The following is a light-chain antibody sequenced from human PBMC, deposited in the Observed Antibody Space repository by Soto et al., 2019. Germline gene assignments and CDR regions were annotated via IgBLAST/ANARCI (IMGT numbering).Light chain of an antibody. CDR3: QLWDGVRRHVV. CDR2: DND. V-gene: IGLV3-21*02. J-gene: IGLJ2*01. Sequence: SYELTQPPSVSVAPGQTARFTCGGSNIAAKAVHWFQQRPGQAPVLVVYDNDDRPSGIPERFSGSTSGNTATLTIRRVEAGDEADYYCQLWDGVRRHVVFGGGTKLTVL. CDR1: NIAAKA.